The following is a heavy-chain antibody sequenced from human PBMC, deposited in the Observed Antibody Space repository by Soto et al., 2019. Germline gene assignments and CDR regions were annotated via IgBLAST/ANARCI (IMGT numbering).Heavy chain of an antibody. Sequence: LRFTRAPSAFIFSNSYTNWVCQATAQPLEWVGRVKSKTDGGTTGFAAPVKGRFAISRDDSKNMVYLEMNSLKTEDTAIYYCTTDSYMTNIIVRFDYWGHGTLVTVSS. D-gene: IGHD4-17*01. V-gene: IGHV3-15*07. CDR1: AFIFSNSY. CDR2: VKSKTDGGTT. J-gene: IGHJ4*01. CDR3: TTDSYMTNIIVRFDY.